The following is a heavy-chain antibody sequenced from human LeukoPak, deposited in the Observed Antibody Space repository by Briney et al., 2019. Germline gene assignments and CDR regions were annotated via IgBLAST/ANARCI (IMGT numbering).Heavy chain of an antibody. Sequence: PGGSLRLSCVASGFIFSNYGIHWVRQAPGKGLEWVAFIRYDGSNKYYADSVRGRFTISRDNSKNTLYLQMNSLRAEDTAVYYCAKEYSSGWHDAFDIWGQGTMVTVSS. D-gene: IGHD6-19*01. CDR3: AKEYSSGWHDAFDI. V-gene: IGHV3-30*02. J-gene: IGHJ3*02. CDR1: GFIFSNYG. CDR2: IRYDGSNK.